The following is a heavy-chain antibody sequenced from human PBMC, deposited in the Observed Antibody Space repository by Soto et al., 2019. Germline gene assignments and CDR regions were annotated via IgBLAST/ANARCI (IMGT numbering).Heavy chain of an antibody. V-gene: IGHV4-59*01. D-gene: IGHD3-3*01. Sequence: SETLSLTCTVSGGSIISYYWSWIRQPPGKGLEWIGYIYYSGSTNYNPSLKSRVTISVDTSKNQFSLKLSSVTAADTAVYYCAREDDFWSGYNVWGQGTLVTVSS. CDR1: GGSIISYY. J-gene: IGHJ4*02. CDR3: AREDDFWSGYNV. CDR2: IYYSGST.